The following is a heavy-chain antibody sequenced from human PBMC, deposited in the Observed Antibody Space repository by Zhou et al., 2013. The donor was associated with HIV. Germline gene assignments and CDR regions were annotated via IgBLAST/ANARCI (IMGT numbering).Heavy chain of an antibody. CDR3: ARVVNYVGYYYYGMDV. CDR1: GYTFTSYY. Sequence: QVQLVQSGAEVKKPGASVKVSCKASGYTFTSYYMHWVRQAPGQGLEWMGIINPSGGSTSYAQKFQGRVTMTRDTSISTAYMELSSLRSADTAVFYCARVVNYVGYYYYGMDVWGQGTTVTVSS. V-gene: IGHV1-46*01. CDR2: INPSGGST. J-gene: IGHJ6*02. D-gene: IGHD4-4*01.